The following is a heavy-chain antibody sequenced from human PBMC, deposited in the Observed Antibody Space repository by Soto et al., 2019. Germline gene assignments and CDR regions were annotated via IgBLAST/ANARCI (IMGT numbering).Heavy chain of an antibody. J-gene: IGHJ5*01. CDR3: VRLIGNSWLDF. CDR2: AYYRSKWYN. V-gene: IGHV6-1*01. D-gene: IGHD1-26*01. CDR1: GDSVSSGSAT. Sequence: SQTLSLTCAISGDSVSSGSATWSWIRQSPSRGLEWLGRAYYRSKWYNDYAESVKSRITINPDTSKNQFSLHLNSVTPEDTAVYYCVRLIGNSWLDFWGQGTLVTVSS.